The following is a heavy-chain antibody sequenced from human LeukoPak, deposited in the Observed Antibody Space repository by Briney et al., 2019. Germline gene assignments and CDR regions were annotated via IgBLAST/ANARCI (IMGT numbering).Heavy chain of an antibody. V-gene: IGHV1-69*13. CDR2: IIPIFGTA. J-gene: IGHJ6*02. Sequence: ASVKVSCKDSGGTFSSYAISWVRQAPGQGLEWMGGIIPIFGTANYAQKFQGRVTITADESTSTAYMELSSLRSEDTAVYYCARIGREGATYYYYGMDVWGQGTTVTVSS. CDR1: GGTFSSYA. D-gene: IGHD1-26*01. CDR3: ARIGREGATYYYYGMDV.